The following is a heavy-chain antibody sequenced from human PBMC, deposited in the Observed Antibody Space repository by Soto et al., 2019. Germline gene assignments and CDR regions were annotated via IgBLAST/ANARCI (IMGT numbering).Heavy chain of an antibody. Sequence: QVQLVQSGAEVKKPGASVKVSCKASGYTFTSYDINWVRQATGQGLEWMGWMNPNSGNTGYAQKFQGRVTMTRNTTISTAYMELCSLRSEDTAVYYCARALLESYYYYYYYMDVWGKGTTVTVSS. V-gene: IGHV1-8*01. CDR2: MNPNSGNT. CDR1: GYTFTSYD. J-gene: IGHJ6*03. CDR3: ARALLESYYYYYYYMDV. D-gene: IGHD3-3*01.